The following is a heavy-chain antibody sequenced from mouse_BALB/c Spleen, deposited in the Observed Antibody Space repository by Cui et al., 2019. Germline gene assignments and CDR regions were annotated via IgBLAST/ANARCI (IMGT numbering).Heavy chain of an antibody. CDR2: IDPNSGGT. Sequence: QPPAAGADVWEPGAFGKLACKASGYTFTSYWMHWVKQRPGRGLEWIGRIDPNSGGTKYNEKFKSKATLTVDKPSSTAYMQLSSLTSEDSAVYYCARYDYYGSSYFDYWGQGTTLTVSS. V-gene: IGHV1-72*01. J-gene: IGHJ2*01. CDR3: ARYDYYGSSYFDY. CDR1: GYTFTSYW. D-gene: IGHD1-1*01.